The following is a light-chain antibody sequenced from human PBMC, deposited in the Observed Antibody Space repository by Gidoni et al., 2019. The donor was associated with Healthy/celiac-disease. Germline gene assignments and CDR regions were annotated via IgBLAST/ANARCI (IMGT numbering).Light chain of an antibody. V-gene: IGKV1-39*01. Sequence: DIQMTQSPSSLSASVGDRVTITCRASQSISSYLNWYQQKPGKAPKLLNYAASSLQSGVPSRFSGSGSGTDFTLTISSLQPEDFATYYCQQSYSTPLTFGGGTKVEI. CDR3: QQSYSTPLT. CDR2: AAS. J-gene: IGKJ4*01. CDR1: QSISSY.